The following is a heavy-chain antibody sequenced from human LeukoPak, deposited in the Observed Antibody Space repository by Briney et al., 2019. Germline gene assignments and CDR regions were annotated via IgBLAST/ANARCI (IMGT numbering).Heavy chain of an antibody. CDR3: AKDEPHYDFWSGYYYYYYYGMDV. CDR1: GFTFSSYG. D-gene: IGHD3-3*01. Sequence: GRSLRLSCAASGFTFSSYGMHWVRQAPGKGLEWVAVISYDGSNKYYADSVKGRFTISRDNSKNTLYLQMNSLRAEDTAVYYCAKDEPHYDFWSGYYYYYYYGMDVWGQGTTVTVSS. V-gene: IGHV3-30*18. CDR2: ISYDGSNK. J-gene: IGHJ6*02.